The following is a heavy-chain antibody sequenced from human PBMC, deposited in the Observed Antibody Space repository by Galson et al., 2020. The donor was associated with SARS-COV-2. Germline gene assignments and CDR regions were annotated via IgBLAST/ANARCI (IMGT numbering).Heavy chain of an antibody. CDR2: INHSGST. CDR1: GGSFSGYY. Sequence: SETLSLTCAVYGGSFSGYYWSWIRQPPGKGLEWIGEINHSGSTNYNPSLKSRVTISVDTSKNQFSLKLSSVTAADTAVYYCASTPDRSWYWDYYYYGMDVWGQGTTVTVSS. J-gene: IGHJ6*02. CDR3: ASTPDRSWYWDYYYYGMDV. D-gene: IGHD6-13*01. V-gene: IGHV4-34*01.